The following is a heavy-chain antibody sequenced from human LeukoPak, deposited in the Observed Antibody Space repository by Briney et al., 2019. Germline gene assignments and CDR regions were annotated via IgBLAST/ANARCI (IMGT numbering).Heavy chain of an antibody. V-gene: IGHV1-46*01. J-gene: IGHJ4*02. CDR3: VRERYDHNSGFQD. CDR2: INPRGGST. CDR1: GYTFTSHE. D-gene: IGHD3-22*01. Sequence: ASVKVSCKASGYTFTSHEMHWVRQAPGQGLEWMGIINPRGGSTSHALKFQGRITMTRDTSTSTVYMELSSLRSEDTALYYCVRERYDHNSGFQDWGQGTLVTVSS.